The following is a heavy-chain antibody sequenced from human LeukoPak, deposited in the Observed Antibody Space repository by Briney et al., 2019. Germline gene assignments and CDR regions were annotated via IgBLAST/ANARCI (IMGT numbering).Heavy chain of an antibody. Sequence: SETLSLTCTVSGDFISSSSYYWGWIRQPPGKGLEWIGDVYYTGRTYYNPSLKSRVFISIDTSNNYFSLNLNFVTAADTAVYYCARRRYYDSTGYFEWGRGSLVTDSS. CDR3: ARRRYYDSTGYFE. CDR2: VYYTGRT. V-gene: IGHV4-39*02. J-gene: IGHJ1*01. D-gene: IGHD3-22*01. CDR1: GDFISSSSYY.